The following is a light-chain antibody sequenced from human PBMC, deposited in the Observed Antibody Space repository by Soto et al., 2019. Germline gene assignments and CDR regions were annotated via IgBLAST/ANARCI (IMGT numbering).Light chain of an antibody. Sequence: DIQMPASPSTLSASVGDRVTITCRASQSISSWLAWYQQKPGKAPKLLIYKASSLESGVPSRFSGSGSGTEFTLTISSLQPDDFATYYCQQDYSSPWTFGQGTKVDI. J-gene: IGKJ1*01. V-gene: IGKV1-5*03. CDR3: QQDYSSPWT. CDR1: QSISSW. CDR2: KAS.